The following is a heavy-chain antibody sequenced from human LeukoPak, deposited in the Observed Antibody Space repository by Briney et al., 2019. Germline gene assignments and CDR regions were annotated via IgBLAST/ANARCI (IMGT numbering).Heavy chain of an antibody. CDR3: TGGGFDY. CDR1: GFTFGSYA. Sequence: GGSLRLSCAASGFTFGSYAMYWVRQAPGKGLEWVGFIRGKAYGGTTEYAASVKGRFTISRDDSTGIAYLQMNSLKTEDTAVYYCTGGGFDYWGQGTLVTVSS. CDR2: IRGKAYGGTT. D-gene: IGHD3-16*01. V-gene: IGHV3-49*04. J-gene: IGHJ4*02.